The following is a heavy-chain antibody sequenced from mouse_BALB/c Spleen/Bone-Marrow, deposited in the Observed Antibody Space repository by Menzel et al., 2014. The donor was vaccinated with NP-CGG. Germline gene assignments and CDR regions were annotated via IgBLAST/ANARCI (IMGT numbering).Heavy chain of an antibody. Sequence: SGAELVKPGASVKLSCTASGFNIKDTYMYWVKQRPEQGLEWIGRIDPTNGNTKYDPKFQDKATITADTSSNTAYLQLSSLTSEDTAVYYGARYYYGSSLFAYWGQGTLVTVSA. D-gene: IGHD1-1*01. CDR3: ARYYYGSSLFAY. V-gene: IGHV14-3*02. CDR2: IDPTNGNT. CDR1: GFNIKDTY. J-gene: IGHJ3*01.